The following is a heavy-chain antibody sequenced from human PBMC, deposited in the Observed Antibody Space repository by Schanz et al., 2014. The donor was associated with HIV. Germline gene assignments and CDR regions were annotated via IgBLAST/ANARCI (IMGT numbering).Heavy chain of an antibody. Sequence: EVQLVESGGGLVQPGGSLRLSCAASGFTFSSYAMSWVRQAPGKGLEWVSDIRGGAGGTYYADSVKGRFTISRDNSKSTLYLQMNRLRAEDTAVYYCVGHGSSSSWGLGTLVTVSS. D-gene: IGHD6-6*01. CDR3: VGHGSSSS. CDR2: IRGGAGGT. V-gene: IGHV3-23*04. CDR1: GFTFSSYA. J-gene: IGHJ5*02.